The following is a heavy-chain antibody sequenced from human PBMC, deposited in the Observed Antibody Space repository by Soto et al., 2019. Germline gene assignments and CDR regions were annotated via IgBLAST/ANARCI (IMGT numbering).Heavy chain of an antibody. CDR2: ISAYNGNT. Sequence: QVQLVQSGAEVKKPGASVKVSCKASGYTFTSYGISWVRQAPGQGLEWMGWISAYNGNTNYAQKLQGRVTMTTDTSTSSAHMELRSLRSDDTAVYYCARDGVDTATGYYYGMDVWGQGTTVTVPS. CDR1: GYTFTSYG. J-gene: IGHJ6*02. D-gene: IGHD5-18*01. V-gene: IGHV1-18*01. CDR3: ARDGVDTATGYYYGMDV.